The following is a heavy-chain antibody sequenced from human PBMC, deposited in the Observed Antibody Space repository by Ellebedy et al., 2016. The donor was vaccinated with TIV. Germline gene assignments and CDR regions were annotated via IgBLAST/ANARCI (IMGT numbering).Heavy chain of an antibody. CDR3: ARDSEASTATRYGQEFPSYMDV. V-gene: IGHV1-2*02. D-gene: IGHD4-17*01. CDR1: GYTFSDYY. J-gene: IGHJ6*04. CDR2: INPNSGGT. Sequence: ASVKVSXXASGYTFSDYYIHWVRQAPGQGLEWMGWINPNSGGTYYAERFRGRGTMTRDMAIRTAYMEMRSLTSDDTAVYYCARDSEASTATRYGQEFPSYMDVWGKGTTVTVSS.